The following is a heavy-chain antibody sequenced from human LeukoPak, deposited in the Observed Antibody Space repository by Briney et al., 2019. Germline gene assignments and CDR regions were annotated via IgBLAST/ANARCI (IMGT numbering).Heavy chain of an antibody. Sequence: SGTLSLTCAVSGSSISSSNWWSWVRQPPGKGLEWIGEIYHSGSTNYNPSLKSRVTISVDKSKNQFSLKLSSVTAADTAVYYCARFHRLWRPRGVRGLYGMDVWGQGTTVTVSS. J-gene: IGHJ6*02. V-gene: IGHV4-4*02. CDR1: GSSISSSNW. D-gene: IGHD3-10*01. CDR3: ARFHRLWRPRGVRGLYGMDV. CDR2: IYHSGST.